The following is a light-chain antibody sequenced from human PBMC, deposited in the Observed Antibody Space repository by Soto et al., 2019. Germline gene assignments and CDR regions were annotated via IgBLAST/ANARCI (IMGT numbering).Light chain of an antibody. J-gene: IGLJ1*01. Sequence: QSVLTQPASVSGSPGQSITISCTGSSSDVGSDQYVSWYQQHPGKAPKAIIYEVSNRPSGVSNRFSGSKSGNTASLTISGLQAEDEADYYCSSHTSSTTDYVFGTGTQLTVL. V-gene: IGLV2-14*01. CDR2: EVS. CDR3: SSHTSSTTDYV. CDR1: SSDVGSDQY.